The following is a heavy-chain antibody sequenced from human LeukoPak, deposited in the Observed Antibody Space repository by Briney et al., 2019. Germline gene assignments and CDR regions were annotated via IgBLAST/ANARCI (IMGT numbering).Heavy chain of an antibody. D-gene: IGHD2-2*02. CDR2: ISAYNGNT. Sequence: ASVKVSCKASGYTFTSYGISWVRQAPGQGLEWMGWISAYNGNTNYAQKLQGRVTMTTDTSTNTAYMELRSLRSDDTAVYYRARGGGYCSSTSCYTGIIRGWFDPWGQGTLVTVSS. CDR3: ARGGGYCSSTSCYTGIIRGWFDP. J-gene: IGHJ5*02. V-gene: IGHV1-18*01. CDR1: GYTFTSYG.